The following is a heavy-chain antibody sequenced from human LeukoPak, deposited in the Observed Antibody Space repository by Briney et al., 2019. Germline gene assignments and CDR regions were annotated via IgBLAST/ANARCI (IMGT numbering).Heavy chain of an antibody. CDR3: ASDDYGDYHFDN. D-gene: IGHD4-17*01. V-gene: IGHV1-46*03. CDR1: GYTFTSYY. Sequence: GASVKVSCKASGYTFTSYYMHWARQAPGQGLEWIGTINPSGGSTNYAQKLQGRVTMTRDTSTSTVYMELSSLRSEDTAVYYCASDDYGDYHFDNWGQGTLVTVSS. CDR2: INPSGGST. J-gene: IGHJ4*02.